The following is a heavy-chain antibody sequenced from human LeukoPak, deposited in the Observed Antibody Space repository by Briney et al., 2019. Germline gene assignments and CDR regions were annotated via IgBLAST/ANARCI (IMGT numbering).Heavy chain of an antibody. CDR2: IYYSGST. Sequence: SETLSLTCTVSGGSISSYYWSWIRQPPGKALEWIGYIYYSGSTNYNPSLKSRVTISVDTSKNQFSLKLSSVTAADTAVYYCARDGPGSGSYFFDYWGQGTLVTVSS. D-gene: IGHD3-10*01. V-gene: IGHV4-59*01. CDR3: ARDGPGSGSYFFDY. J-gene: IGHJ4*02. CDR1: GGSISSYY.